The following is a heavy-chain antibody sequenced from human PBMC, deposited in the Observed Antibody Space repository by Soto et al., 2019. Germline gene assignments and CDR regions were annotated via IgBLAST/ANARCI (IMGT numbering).Heavy chain of an antibody. D-gene: IGHD2-21*02. CDR1: GGSISSSSYY. CDR3: ARDCGGDFCHVGDFGY. CDR2: IYYSGST. J-gene: IGHJ4*02. Sequence: QLQLQESGPGLVKPSETLSLTCTVSGGSISSSSYYWGWIRQPPGKGLEWIGSIYYSGSTYYNPSLKSRVTISVDTSKNQFSLKLSSVTAADTAVYYCARDCGGDFCHVGDFGYSGQGTLVTVSS. V-gene: IGHV4-39*02.